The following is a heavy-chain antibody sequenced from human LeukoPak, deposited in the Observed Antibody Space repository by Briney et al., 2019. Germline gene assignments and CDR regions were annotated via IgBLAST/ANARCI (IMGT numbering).Heavy chain of an antibody. Sequence: SETLSLTCAVYGGSFSGYYWSWIRQPPGKGLAWIGVINHSGSTNYNPSLKGRVTISVDTSKNQFSLKLSSVTAADTAVYYCARGIDDYGDYFYYYYGMDVWGQGSTVTVSS. CDR3: ARGIDDYGDYFYYYYGMDV. J-gene: IGHJ6*02. D-gene: IGHD4-17*01. CDR1: GGSFSGYY. CDR2: INHSGST. V-gene: IGHV4-34*01.